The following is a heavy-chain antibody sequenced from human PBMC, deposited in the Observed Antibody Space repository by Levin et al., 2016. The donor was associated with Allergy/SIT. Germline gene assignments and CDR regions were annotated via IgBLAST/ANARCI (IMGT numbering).Heavy chain of an antibody. J-gene: IGHJ4*02. CDR2: IYYSGST. D-gene: IGHD3-10*01. V-gene: IGHV4-39*01. Sequence: SETLSLTCTVSGGSISSSSYYWGWIRQPPGKGLEWIGSIYYSGSTYYNPSLKSRVTISVDTSKNQFSLKLSSVTAADTAVYYCSYGSGTFDYWGQGTLVTVSS. CDR1: GGSISSSSYY. CDR3: SYGSGTFDY.